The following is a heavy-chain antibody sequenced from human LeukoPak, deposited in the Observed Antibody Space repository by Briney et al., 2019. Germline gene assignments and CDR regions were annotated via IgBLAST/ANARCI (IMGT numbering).Heavy chain of an antibody. D-gene: IGHD2-2*01. CDR1: GGSFSGYY. Sequence: SETLSLTCAVYGGSFSGYYWSWIRQPPGKGLEWIGEINHSGSTNYNPSLKSRVTISVDTSKNQFSLKLSSVTAADTAVYYCARVPAANNWFDPWGQGTLVTVSS. CDR3: ARVPAANNWFDP. CDR2: INHSGST. V-gene: IGHV4-34*01. J-gene: IGHJ5*02.